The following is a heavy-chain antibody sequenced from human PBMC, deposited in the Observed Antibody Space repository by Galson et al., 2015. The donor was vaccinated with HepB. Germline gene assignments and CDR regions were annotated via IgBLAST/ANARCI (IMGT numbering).Heavy chain of an antibody. D-gene: IGHD3-22*01. CDR3: ARDNYYYDSSGYLPSDY. V-gene: IGHV3-48*02. CDR1: GFTFSSYS. Sequence: SLRLSCAASGFTFSSYSMNWVRQAPGKGLEWVSYISSSSSTIYYADSVKGRFTISRDNAKNSLYLQMNSLRDEDTAVYYCARDNYYYDSSGYLPSDYWGQGTLVTVSS. CDR2: ISSSSSTI. J-gene: IGHJ4*02.